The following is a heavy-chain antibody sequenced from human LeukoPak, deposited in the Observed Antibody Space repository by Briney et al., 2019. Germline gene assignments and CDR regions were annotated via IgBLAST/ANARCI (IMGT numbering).Heavy chain of an antibody. J-gene: IGHJ4*02. Sequence: PSETLSLTCTVSGGSISSSSYYWGWIRQPPGKGLEWIGSIYYSGSTYYNPSLKSRVTISVDTSKNQFSLRLSSVTAADTAVYFCATTTAAGDYYFDYWGQGTLVAVSS. CDR1: GGSISSSSYY. CDR2: IYYSGST. D-gene: IGHD6-13*01. V-gene: IGHV4-39*07. CDR3: ATTTAAGDYYFDY.